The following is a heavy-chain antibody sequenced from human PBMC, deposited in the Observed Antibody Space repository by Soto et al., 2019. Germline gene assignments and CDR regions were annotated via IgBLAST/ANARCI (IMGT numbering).Heavy chain of an antibody. CDR1: GGSISSYY. CDR3: ARARLSRSWWFDP. D-gene: IGHD3-10*01. Sequence: TSETLSLTCTVSGGSISSYYWSWIRQPPGKGLEWIGYIYYSGSTNYNPSLKSRVTISVDTSKNQFSLKLSSVTAADTAVYYCARARLSRSWWFDPWGQGTQVTVPQ. CDR2: IYYSGST. V-gene: IGHV4-59*01. J-gene: IGHJ5*02.